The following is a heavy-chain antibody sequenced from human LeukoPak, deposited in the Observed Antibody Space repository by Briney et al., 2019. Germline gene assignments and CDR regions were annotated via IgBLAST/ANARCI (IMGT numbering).Heavy chain of an antibody. CDR2: IYYSGST. Sequence: SETLSLTCTVSGASISSYYWSWIRQPPGKGLECIGNIYYSGSTYYNPSLKSRATISVDTSKNQFSLSLSSVTAADTAVCYCARLRPTGNSLRGYFDYWGQGTLVTVSS. D-gene: IGHD1-1*01. V-gene: IGHV4-59*04. CDR1: GASISSYY. J-gene: IGHJ4*02. CDR3: ARLRPTGNSLRGYFDY.